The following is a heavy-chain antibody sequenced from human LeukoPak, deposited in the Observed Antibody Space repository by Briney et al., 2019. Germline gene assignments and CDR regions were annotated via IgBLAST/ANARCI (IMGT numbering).Heavy chain of an antibody. CDR2: INPNSGGT. CDR1: GYTFTGYY. Sequence: ASVKVSCKASGYTFTGYYMHWVRQAPGQGLEWMGWINPNSGGTNYAQKFQGGVTMTRDTSISTAYMELSRLRSDDTAVYYCARAGILYYGSGSYYNGWGQGTLVTVSS. D-gene: IGHD3-10*01. J-gene: IGHJ4*02. CDR3: ARAGILYYGSGSYYNG. V-gene: IGHV1-2*02.